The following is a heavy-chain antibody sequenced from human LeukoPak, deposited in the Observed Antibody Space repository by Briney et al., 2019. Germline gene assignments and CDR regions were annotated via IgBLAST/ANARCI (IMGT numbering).Heavy chain of an antibody. Sequence: GGSLRLSCAASGFIFTNYFRSWVRQAPGKGLEWLASIRHDGSEKYYVDSVRGRFTISRDNTMNSLYLQMSSLRAEDTAVYYCATDRGWRTSGYYLYYFEYWGQGTLVTYSS. CDR1: GFIFTNYF. D-gene: IGHD3-3*01. CDR3: ATDRGWRTSGYYLYYFEY. CDR2: IRHDGSEK. J-gene: IGHJ4*02. V-gene: IGHV3-7*01.